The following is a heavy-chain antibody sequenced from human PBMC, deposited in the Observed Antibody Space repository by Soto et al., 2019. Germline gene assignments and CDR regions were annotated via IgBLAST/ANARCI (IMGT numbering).Heavy chain of an antibody. CDR2: IVVGTRNT. J-gene: IGHJ6*02. CDR3: AASAKVVAATYYYYGMDV. V-gene: IGHV1-58*01. Sequence: QMQLVQSGPEVKKPGTSVKVSCKASGFTFTSSAVQWVRQARGQRLEWIGWIVVGTRNTNHAQKFQERVTITRDMSTSTAYMELSSLRSEDTAVYYCAASAKVVAATYYYYGMDVWGQGTTVTVSS. CDR1: GFTFTSSA. D-gene: IGHD2-15*01.